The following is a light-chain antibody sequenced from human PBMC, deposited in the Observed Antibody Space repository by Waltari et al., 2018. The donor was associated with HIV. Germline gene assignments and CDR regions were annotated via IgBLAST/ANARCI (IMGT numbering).Light chain of an antibody. CDR1: RDVTRY. CDR3: QQSPSTPLT. Sequence: DIQVTQSRSSLSASVGDRVSMTCRASRDVTRYLNWFQQKPGGAPKLLIYAASSLQRRVPSRFSGSGSGTEFTLTINGVQPEDFATYYCQQSPSTPLTFGPGTKVDVK. J-gene: IGKJ3*01. CDR2: AAS. V-gene: IGKV1-39*01.